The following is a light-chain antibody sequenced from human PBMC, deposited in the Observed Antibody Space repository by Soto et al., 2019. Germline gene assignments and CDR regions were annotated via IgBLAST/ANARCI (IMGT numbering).Light chain of an antibody. Sequence: QSVLTQPASVSGSPGQSITISCTGTSSDIGGYNYVSWYQQYPGKAPKLMIFGVSDRPSGVSNRFSGSMSGTTASLTISGLQAEDEADYYCSSYKTSSTVVVFGGGTKVTVL. J-gene: IGLJ2*01. V-gene: IGLV2-14*01. CDR1: SSDIGGYNY. CDR3: SSYKTSSTVVV. CDR2: GVS.